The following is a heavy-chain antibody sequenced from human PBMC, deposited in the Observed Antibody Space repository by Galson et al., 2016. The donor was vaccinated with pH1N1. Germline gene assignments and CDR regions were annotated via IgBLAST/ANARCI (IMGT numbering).Heavy chain of an antibody. CDR2: MNPNNDNT. D-gene: IGHD2-15*01. CDR3: ARGGYWSGGSCYDVFDY. V-gene: IGHV1-8*01. Sequence: SVKVSCKASGYTFTDYDINWVRQGTGQGLEWMGWMNPNNDNTGYAQKFQGRVTMTRNTSISTAYMELSSLRSEDTAVYYCARGGYWSGGSCYDVFDYWGQGTLFTVS. CDR1: GYTFTDYD. J-gene: IGHJ4*02.